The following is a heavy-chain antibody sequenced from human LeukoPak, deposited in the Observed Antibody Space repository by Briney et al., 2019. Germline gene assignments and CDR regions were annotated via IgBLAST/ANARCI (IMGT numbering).Heavy chain of an antibody. D-gene: IGHD1-20*01. CDR1: GYTFTDLY. J-gene: IGHJ4*02. CDR3: ARDNYNWMFDS. CDR2: INPNRGDT. Sequence: ASVKVSCKTSGYTFTDLYMHWVRQAPGQGLEWMGWINPNRGDTKYVQKFQGSVSMTRDTSTSTVYMELSRLRSDDTAVYYCARDNYNWMFDSWGQGTLVTVSS. V-gene: IGHV1-2*02.